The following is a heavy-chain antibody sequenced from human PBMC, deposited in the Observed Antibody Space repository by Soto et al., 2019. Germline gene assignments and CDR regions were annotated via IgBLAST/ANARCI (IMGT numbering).Heavy chain of an antibody. V-gene: IGHV5-51*01. J-gene: IGHJ3*02. Sequence: GESLKISCKGSGYSFTSYWIGWVRQMPGKGLEWMGITYPGDSDTRYSPSFQGQVTISADKSISTAYLQWSSLKASDTAMYYCARRIGYYYDSSGYYSGAFDIWGQGTMVTVSS. CDR2: TYPGDSDT. D-gene: IGHD3-22*01. CDR3: ARRIGYYYDSSGYYSGAFDI. CDR1: GYSFTSYW.